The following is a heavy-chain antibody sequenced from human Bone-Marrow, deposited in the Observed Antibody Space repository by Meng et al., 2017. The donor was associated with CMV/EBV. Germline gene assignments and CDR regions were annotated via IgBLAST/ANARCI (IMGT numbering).Heavy chain of an antibody. D-gene: IGHD1-26*01. Sequence: ASVKVSCKASGYIFTSYDINWVRQAPGQGLEWVGWVSVYKGDTKYAEKVEGRVTLTADTSASTAYLELRSLRFDDTAVYYCARSRVGAWTWFDPWGHGTLVTVSS. J-gene: IGHJ5*02. CDR2: VSVYKGDT. CDR3: ARSRVGAWTWFDP. CDR1: GYIFTSYD. V-gene: IGHV1-18*01.